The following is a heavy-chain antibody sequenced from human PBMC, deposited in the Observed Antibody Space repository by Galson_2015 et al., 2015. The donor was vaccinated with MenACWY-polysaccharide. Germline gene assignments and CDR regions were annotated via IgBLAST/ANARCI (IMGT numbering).Heavy chain of an antibody. D-gene: IGHD1-26*01. CDR2: IFHSGTT. Sequence: ETLSLTCAVPDYSIRSGYFWGWIRQPPGKGLEWIASIFHSGTTYYNPSLKSRVTISVDTSRNQFSLKLSSVTAADTAVYYCARVEKYSGSFYILYWGQGTLVTVSS. V-gene: IGHV4-38-2*01. CDR3: ARVEKYSGSFYILY. CDR1: DYSIRSGYF. J-gene: IGHJ4*02.